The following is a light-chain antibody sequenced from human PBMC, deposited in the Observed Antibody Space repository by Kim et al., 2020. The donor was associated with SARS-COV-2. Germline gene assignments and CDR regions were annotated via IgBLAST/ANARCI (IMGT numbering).Light chain of an antibody. CDR1: QNIGNS. CDR3: QQYKDWPYT. J-gene: IGKJ2*01. V-gene: IGKV3-15*01. Sequence: SVSPGERVTLSCKSSQNIGNSLAWSQQNPGQPPRNLIYGASTRASGVPARFSGSGTGTEFTLTISSLQSEDVAVYFCQQYKDWPYTFGQGTKLEI. CDR2: GAS.